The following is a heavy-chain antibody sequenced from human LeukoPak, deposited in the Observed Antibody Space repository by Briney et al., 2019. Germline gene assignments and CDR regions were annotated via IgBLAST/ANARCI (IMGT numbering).Heavy chain of an antibody. CDR2: INHSGST. Sequence: SETLSLTCAVYGGSFSGYYWSWIRQPPGKGLEWIGEINHSGSTNYNPSLKSRVTISVDTSKNQFSLKLSSVTAADTAVYYCARGVTYYDFWSGYYGNYYYYMDVWGKGTTVTVS. CDR1: GGSFSGYY. V-gene: IGHV4-34*01. CDR3: ARGVTYYDFWSGYYGNYYYYMDV. J-gene: IGHJ6*03. D-gene: IGHD3-3*01.